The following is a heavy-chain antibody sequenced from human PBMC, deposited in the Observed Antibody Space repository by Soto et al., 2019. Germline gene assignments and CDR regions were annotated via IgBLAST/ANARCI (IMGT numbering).Heavy chain of an antibody. V-gene: IGHV3-13*04. J-gene: IGHJ4*02. Sequence: VQLVESGGALAQPGGSLSLSCAASGFASSAFDMHWVRQATGQSLEWVSSIGSINDTFYAASVEGRFFVSRDNAKNSLYLQMNNLRVADTAIYYCATQNFDFWGQGTLVTVSS. CDR1: GFASSAFD. CDR3: ATQNFDF. CDR2: IGSINDT.